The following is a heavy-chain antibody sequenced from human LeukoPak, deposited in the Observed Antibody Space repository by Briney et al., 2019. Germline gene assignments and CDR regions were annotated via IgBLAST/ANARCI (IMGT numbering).Heavy chain of an antibody. V-gene: IGHV4-59*01. D-gene: IGHD3-3*01. Sequence: PSETLSLTCTISGGSISTYYWSWIRQPPGKGLEWIGYIYYSGSTNYNPSLQSQVTISLDTSKNQFSLRLSSVTAADTAVYCCARGGYGLESFDIWGQGTVVTVSS. CDR1: GGSISTYY. CDR3: ARGGYGLESFDI. CDR2: IYYSGST. J-gene: IGHJ3*02.